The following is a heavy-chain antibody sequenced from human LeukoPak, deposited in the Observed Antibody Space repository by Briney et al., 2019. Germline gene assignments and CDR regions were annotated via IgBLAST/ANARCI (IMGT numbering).Heavy chain of an antibody. CDR2: IYYSGST. Sequence: PSQTLSLTCTVSGGSISSGGYYWSWIRQHPGKGLEWIGYIYYSGSTNYNPSLKSRVTISVDTSKNQFSLKLSSVTAADTAVYYCARVEYSSGWRIDYWGQGTLVTVSS. CDR3: ARVEYSSGWRIDY. J-gene: IGHJ4*02. D-gene: IGHD6-19*01. CDR1: GGSISSGGYY. V-gene: IGHV4-31*03.